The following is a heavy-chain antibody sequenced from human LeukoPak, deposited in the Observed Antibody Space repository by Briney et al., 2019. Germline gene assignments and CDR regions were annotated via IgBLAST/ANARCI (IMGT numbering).Heavy chain of an antibody. CDR3: AKDYAYAFDI. CDR1: GSTFTTYS. CDR2: ISSSCSII. V-gene: IGHV3-48*02. D-gene: IGHD3-16*01. Sequence: RPSSALAGSTFTTYSMNCVRHAPGKGLEWVFYISSSCSIISYADSVKGPFTISIDNAENSLYLQMNSLRDQGTAVYYCAKDYAYAFDIWGQGTMVTVSS. J-gene: IGHJ3*02.